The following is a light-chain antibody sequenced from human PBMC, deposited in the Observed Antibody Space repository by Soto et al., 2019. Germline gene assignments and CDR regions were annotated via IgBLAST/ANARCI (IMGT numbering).Light chain of an antibody. CDR2: GAS. CDR1: QSVSNN. J-gene: IGKJ3*01. Sequence: EIVMTQSPATLSVSPGERATLSCRASQSVSNNLAWYQQKLGQAPRLLIYGASTRATGIPARFSGSGSGTEFTLTISSLQSEDFAVYYCQQYNNWPPSFTFAPGTKVDSK. V-gene: IGKV3-15*01. CDR3: QQYNNWPPSFT.